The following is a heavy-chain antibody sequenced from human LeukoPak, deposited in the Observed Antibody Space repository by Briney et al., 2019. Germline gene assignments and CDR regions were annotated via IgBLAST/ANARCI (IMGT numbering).Heavy chain of an antibody. CDR1: GFTFSSYI. J-gene: IGHJ6*03. CDR3: ARDGHGDFWRARRTYYMDV. D-gene: IGHD3-3*01. V-gene: IGHV3-21*01. Sequence: GGSLRLSCAASGFTFSSYIINWVRQAPGKGLEWASSISSSNSYIYYADSVKGRFTISRDNAKNSLYLQMNSLRAEDTAVYYCARDGHGDFWRARRTYYMDVWGKGTTVTVSS. CDR2: ISSSNSYI.